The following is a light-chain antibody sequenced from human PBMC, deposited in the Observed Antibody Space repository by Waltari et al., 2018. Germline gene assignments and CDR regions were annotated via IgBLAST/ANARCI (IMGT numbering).Light chain of an antibody. CDR2: EVT. CDR1: SSDIGSYDL. CDR3: YSYANGRV. V-gene: IGLV2-23*02. Sequence: QSAPTQPASVSGSPGQSITISCTGTSSDIGSYDLVSWYQQHPGKAPKLIIYEVTKRPSGVSTRFSGYKPGNAASLTISGLQADDEADYYCYSYANGRVFGGGTKLTVL. J-gene: IGLJ3*02.